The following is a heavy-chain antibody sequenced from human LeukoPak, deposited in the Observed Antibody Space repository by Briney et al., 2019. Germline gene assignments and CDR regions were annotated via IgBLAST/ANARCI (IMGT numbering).Heavy chain of an antibody. CDR1: GFTFSSYA. D-gene: IGHD6-19*01. Sequence: GGSLRLSCAASGFTFSSYAMSWVRQAPGKGLEWVSTINGGGVNTHYADSVGGRFTISRDNSKNTLYLQMNSLRAEDTAVYYCARDLGSGWNFDYWGQGTLVTVSS. CDR3: ARDLGSGWNFDY. V-gene: IGHV3-23*01. J-gene: IGHJ4*02. CDR2: INGGGVNT.